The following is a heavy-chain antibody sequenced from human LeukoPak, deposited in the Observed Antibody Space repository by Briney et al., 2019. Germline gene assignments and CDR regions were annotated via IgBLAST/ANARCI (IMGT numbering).Heavy chain of an antibody. CDR1: GGSISSGGYY. J-gene: IGHJ4*02. CDR3: ARGLLWFGELTYFDY. Sequence: PSQTLSLTCTVSGGSISSGGYYWSWIRQHPGKGLEWIGYIYYSGSTYYNPSLKSRVTISVDTSKNQFSLKLSSVTAADTAVYYCARGLLWFGELTYFDYWGQGTLVTVSS. V-gene: IGHV4-31*03. D-gene: IGHD3-10*01. CDR2: IYYSGST.